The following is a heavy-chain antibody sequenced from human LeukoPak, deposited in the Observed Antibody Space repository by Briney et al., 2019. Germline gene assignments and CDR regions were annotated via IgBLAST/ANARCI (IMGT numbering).Heavy chain of an antibody. D-gene: IGHD5-24*01. Sequence: GGSLRLSCAASGFTLSSYWMTWVRQAPGKGLEWVASIKEDGTEYYVDSVKGRFTVSRDNAKNSLYLQVSSLRAEDSAVYYCAKYRLVWLPAPVFDFWGQGTLVTVSS. V-gene: IGHV3-7*01. CDR2: IKEDGTE. CDR3: AKYRLVWLPAPVFDF. CDR1: GFTLSSYW. J-gene: IGHJ4*02.